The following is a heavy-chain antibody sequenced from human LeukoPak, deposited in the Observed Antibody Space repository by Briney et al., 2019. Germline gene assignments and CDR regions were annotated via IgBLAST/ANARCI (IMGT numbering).Heavy chain of an antibody. CDR2: ISSSSNTI. CDR3: AKSGGNVKGY. CDR1: GFTFSDYY. V-gene: IGHV3-11*01. J-gene: IGHJ4*02. Sequence: PGGSLRLSCAASGFTFSDYYMNWIRQAPGKGLEWVSYISSSSNTIYYADSVKGRFTISRDNSKNTLYLQMNNLRAEDTAVYYCAKSGGNVKGYWGQGTLVTVSS. D-gene: IGHD4-23*01.